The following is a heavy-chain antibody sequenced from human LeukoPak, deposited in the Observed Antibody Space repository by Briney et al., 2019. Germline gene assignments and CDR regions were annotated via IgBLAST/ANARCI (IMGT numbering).Heavy chain of an antibody. V-gene: IGHV3-49*03. D-gene: IGHD1-26*01. Sequence: TGGSLRLSCSASGFPFGDFTMSWFRQSPGQGLEWVGFIRSKVYGGAPEHAASVAARFTISRDDSTSIAYLQMNSLKTEDTAVYYCTTARGSDLQYFQHWGQGTLVTVSS. CDR1: GFPFGDFT. CDR3: TTARGSDLQYFQH. CDR2: IRSKVYGGAP. J-gene: IGHJ1*01.